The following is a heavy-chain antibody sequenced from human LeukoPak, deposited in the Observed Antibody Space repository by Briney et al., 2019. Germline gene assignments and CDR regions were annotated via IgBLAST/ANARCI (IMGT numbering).Heavy chain of an antibody. V-gene: IGHV4-59*01. J-gene: IGHJ4*02. CDR1: GGSISNNY. D-gene: IGHD3/OR15-3a*01. Sequence: SETVSLTCTVSGGSISNNYWYWIRQSPGKGLEWIGNFYNGGSTNYNPSLKSRVTISVDTSKNQFFLKLNSVTAADTAVYYCAKSHFWTGYPSDYWGQGILVTVSP. CDR3: AKSHFWTGYPSDY. CDR2: FYNGGST.